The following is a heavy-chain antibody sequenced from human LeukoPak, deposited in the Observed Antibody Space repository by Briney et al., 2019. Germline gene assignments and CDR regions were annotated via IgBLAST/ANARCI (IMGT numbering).Heavy chain of an antibody. CDR3: AKGPHSSGDWLSLYFDY. V-gene: IGHV3-23*01. CDR1: GFTFSSYA. CDR2: ISGSGGST. J-gene: IGHJ4*02. Sequence: SGGSLRLSCAASGFTFSSYAMSWVRQAPGKGLEWVSAISGSGGSTYYADSVKGRFTISRDNSKNTLYLQMNSLRAEDTAVYYCAKGPHSSGDWLSLYFDYWGQGTLVTVSS. D-gene: IGHD3/OR15-3a*01.